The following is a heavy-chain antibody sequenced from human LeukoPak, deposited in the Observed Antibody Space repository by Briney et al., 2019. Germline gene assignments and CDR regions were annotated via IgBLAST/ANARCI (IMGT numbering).Heavy chain of an antibody. J-gene: IGHJ4*02. CDR3: ARGSPAANIDY. V-gene: IGHV3-21*01. CDR1: GFTFSSYS. D-gene: IGHD2-2*01. CDR2: ISSSSSYI. Sequence: GGSLRLSCAASGFTFSSYSMDWVRQAPGKGLEWVSSISSSSSYIYYADSVKGRFTISRDNAKNSLYLQMNSLRAEDTAVYYCARGSPAANIDYWGQGTLVTVSS.